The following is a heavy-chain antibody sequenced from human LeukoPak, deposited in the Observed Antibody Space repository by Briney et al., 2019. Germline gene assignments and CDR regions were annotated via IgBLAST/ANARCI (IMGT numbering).Heavy chain of an antibody. CDR1: GGSISSYY. V-gene: IGHV4-39*07. Sequence: PSETLSLTCTVSGGSISSYYWGWIRQPPGKGLEWIGSIYYSGSTYYNPSLKSRVTISVDTSKNQFSLKLSSVTAADTAVYYCARTVAGTLDYWGQGTLVTVSS. CDR2: IYYSGST. CDR3: ARTVAGTLDY. J-gene: IGHJ4*02. D-gene: IGHD6-19*01.